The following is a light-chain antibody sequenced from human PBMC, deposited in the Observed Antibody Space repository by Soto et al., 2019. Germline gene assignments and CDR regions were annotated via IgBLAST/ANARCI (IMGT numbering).Light chain of an antibody. CDR3: SSKRTTASLV. CDR2: EVS. V-gene: IGLV2-14*01. Sequence: QSVLTQPASVSGSPGQTITISCTGTSSDVGAYNYVSWYQQHPGKAPKLMIYEVSNRPSGVSDPFSGSKSGNTASLTISGLQAADEAAYYCSSKRTTASLVFGTGTKVIVL. CDR1: SSDVGAYNY. J-gene: IGLJ1*01.